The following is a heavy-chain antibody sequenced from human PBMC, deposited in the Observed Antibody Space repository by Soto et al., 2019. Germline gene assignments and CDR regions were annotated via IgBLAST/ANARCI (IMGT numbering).Heavy chain of an antibody. V-gene: IGHV3-23*01. CDR2: ISGSGVDT. Sequence: GGSLRLSCAASGFTFRNYPMTWVRQAPGKGLDWVSTISGSGVDTYYPDSVKGRVTISRDNSKNMLYLQINSLRAGDTAVYYCAKGGLLPRANRWFWGQGTLVTVSS. D-gene: IGHD2-2*01. CDR1: GFTFRNYP. J-gene: IGHJ4*02. CDR3: AKGGLLPRANRWF.